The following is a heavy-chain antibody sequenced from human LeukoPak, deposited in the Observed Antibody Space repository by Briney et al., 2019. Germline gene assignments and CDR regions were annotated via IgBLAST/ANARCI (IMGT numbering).Heavy chain of an antibody. CDR1: DGSVSIGCYY. J-gene: IGHJ4*02. Sequence: SESLSLTCTVSDGSVSIGCYYWSWIRQAPGKGLEWIGYIYYSGSTNYNPSLKSRVTISVDTSKNQFSLKLSSVTAADTAVYYCAREDGWGISYWGQGTLVTVSS. V-gene: IGHV4-61*01. CDR3: AREDGWGISY. CDR2: IYYSGST. D-gene: IGHD6-19*01.